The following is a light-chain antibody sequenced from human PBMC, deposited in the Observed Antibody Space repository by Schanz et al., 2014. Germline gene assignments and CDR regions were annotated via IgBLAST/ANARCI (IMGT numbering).Light chain of an antibody. CDR3: QQSYTTPYT. CDR1: QGIRND. V-gene: IGKV1-39*01. J-gene: IGKJ2*01. CDR2: AAS. Sequence: DIQMTQSPSSLSASVGDRVTITCRASQGIRNDLGWYQQKPGKAPKLLIYAASSLQSGVPSSFSGSGSGTDFTLTISSLQPEHFATYYCQQSYTTPYTFGQGTILEIK.